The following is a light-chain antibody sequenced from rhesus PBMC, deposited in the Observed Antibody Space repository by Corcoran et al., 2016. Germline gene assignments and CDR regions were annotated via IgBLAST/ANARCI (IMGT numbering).Light chain of an antibody. CDR3: HQYSNWPRALS. V-gene: IGKV3-42*03. J-gene: IGKJ4*01. CDR2: GAS. CDR1: QSVSIS. Sequence: EIVLTQSPATLSLSPGERATLTCRASQSVSISLAWYQRKPGQVPRLLLYGASSRATGIPDRFSGSGSGTDFTLTSSSREPEDFAVYYCHQYSNWPRALSFGGGTKVELK.